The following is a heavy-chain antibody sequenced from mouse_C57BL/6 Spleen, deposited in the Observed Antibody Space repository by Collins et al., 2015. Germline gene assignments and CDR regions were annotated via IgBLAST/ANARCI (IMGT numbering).Heavy chain of an antibody. CDR1: GFTFNTYA. CDR2: IRSKSNNYAT. Sequence: VQLVESGGGLVQPKGSLKLSCAASGFTFNTYAMNWVRQAPGKGLEWVARIRSKSNNYATYYADSVKDRFTISRDDSQSMLYLQMNNLKTEDTAMYYCVRHAYYGNYAFAYWGQGTLVTVSA. J-gene: IGHJ3*01. CDR3: VRHAYYGNYAFAY. D-gene: IGHD2-10*01. V-gene: IGHV10-1*02.